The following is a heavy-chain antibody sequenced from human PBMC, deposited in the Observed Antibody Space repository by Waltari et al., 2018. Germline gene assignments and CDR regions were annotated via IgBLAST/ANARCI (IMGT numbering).Heavy chain of an antibody. V-gene: IGHV6-1*01. CDR2: TSYRYXWRN. J-gene: IGHJ3*02. CDR1: GDSLFXTSVA. CDR3: ARGXFTAFDI. Sequence: QVQLQQSGPGLVKPPXTLSLTCAVSGDSLFXTSVAWNWIRQSPSRGLEGLGRTSYRYXWRNGYALAVKGXITXTPXTXKXHFSLQLXXXTPEXTAVYYCARGXFTAFDIXGQGTMVTVXS.